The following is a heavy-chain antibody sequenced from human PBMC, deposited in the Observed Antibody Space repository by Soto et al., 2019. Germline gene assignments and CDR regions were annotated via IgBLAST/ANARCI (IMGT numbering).Heavy chain of an antibody. V-gene: IGHV3-23*01. CDR3: AKDLDFPLHSVPFDY. Sequence: PGGSLRLSCAASGFTFSSYAMSWVRQAPGKGLEWVSAISGSGGSTYCADSVKGRFTISRDNSKNTLYLQMNSLRAEDTAVYYCAKDLDFPLHSVPFDYWGQGTLVTVSS. CDR2: ISGSGGST. CDR1: GFTFSSYA. D-gene: IGHD3-3*01. J-gene: IGHJ4*02.